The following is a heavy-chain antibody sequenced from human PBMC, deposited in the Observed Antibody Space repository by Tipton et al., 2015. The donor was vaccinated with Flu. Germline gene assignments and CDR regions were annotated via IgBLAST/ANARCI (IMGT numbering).Heavy chain of an antibody. D-gene: IGHD4-17*01. CDR3: ARDRGGDYSGFDP. Sequence: TLSLTCTVSGGSISGGSYYWSWIRQPDGKGLEWSGRIYTSGSTNYNPTLKSRGTISVDTSKSQFSLKLSSVTAADTAVYYCARDRGGDYSGFDPWGEGNLVTVSS. CDR2: IYTSGST. CDR1: GGSISGGSYY. J-gene: IGHJ5*02. V-gene: IGHV4-61*02.